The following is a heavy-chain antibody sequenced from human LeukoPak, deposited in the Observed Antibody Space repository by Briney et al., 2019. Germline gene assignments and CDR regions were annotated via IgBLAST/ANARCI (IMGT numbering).Heavy chain of an antibody. J-gene: IGHJ4*02. V-gene: IGHV3-7*01. Sequence: TGGSLRLSCAASGFTFDDYGMSWVRQVPGKGLEWVANIKQDGSEKYYVDSVKGRFTISRDNAKNSLYLQMNSLRAEDTAVYYRARVGYPRLGFDYWGQGTLVTVSS. D-gene: IGHD3-16*01. CDR3: ARVGYPRLGFDY. CDR1: GFTFDDYG. CDR2: IKQDGSEK.